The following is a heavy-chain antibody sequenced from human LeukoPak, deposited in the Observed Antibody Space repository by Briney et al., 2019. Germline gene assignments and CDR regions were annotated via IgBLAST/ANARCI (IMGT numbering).Heavy chain of an antibody. CDR2: IYYSGST. V-gene: IGHV4-30-4*08. J-gene: IGHJ3*02. Sequence: SETLSLTCTVSGGSISSGDYYWSWIRQPPGKGLEWIGYIYYSGSTYYNPSLKSRVTISVDTSKNQSSLKLSSVTAADTAVYYCARDVDRDGYNTGAFDIWGQGTMVTVSS. D-gene: IGHD5-24*01. CDR1: GGSISSGDYY. CDR3: ARDVDRDGYNTGAFDI.